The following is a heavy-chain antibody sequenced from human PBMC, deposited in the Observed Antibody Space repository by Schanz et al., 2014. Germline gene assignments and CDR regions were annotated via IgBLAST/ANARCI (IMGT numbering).Heavy chain of an antibody. D-gene: IGHD4-17*01. V-gene: IGHV3-11*05. CDR1: GFTFSDYY. CDR3: ARARLRGDGQNVDFDY. Sequence: QVQLVESGGGVVQPGRSLRLSCAASGFTFSDYYMSWIRQAPGKGLEWVSYISHNSHYTNYADSVKGRFTISRDTAENSVYLQMNSLKPEDTAVYYCARARLRGDGQNVDFDYWGQGTLVTVST. J-gene: IGHJ4*02. CDR2: ISHNSHYT.